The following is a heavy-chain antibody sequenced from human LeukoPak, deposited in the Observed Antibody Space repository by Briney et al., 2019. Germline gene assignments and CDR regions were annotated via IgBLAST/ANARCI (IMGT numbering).Heavy chain of an antibody. CDR1: GFTFSSYW. V-gene: IGHV3-48*04. CDR3: AREDYGDPVGTFDY. J-gene: IGHJ4*02. D-gene: IGHD4-17*01. Sequence: PGGSLRLSCAASGFTFSSYWMSWVRQAPGKGLEWVSYISSSGSTIYYADSVKGRFTISRDNAKNSLYLQMNSLRAEDTAVYYCAREDYGDPVGTFDYWGQGTLVTVSS. CDR2: ISSSGSTI.